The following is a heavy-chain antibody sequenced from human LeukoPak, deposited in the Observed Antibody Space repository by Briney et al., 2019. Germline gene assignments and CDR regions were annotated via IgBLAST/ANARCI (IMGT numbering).Heavy chain of an antibody. CDR3: AKPLPATVNYDAFVI. D-gene: IGHD4-17*01. V-gene: IGHV3-30*02. Sequence: PGGSLRLSCAASGFTFNIYGIHWVRQAPGKGLEWVAFIRYDGSNKYYADSVKGRFTISRDNSKNTLYLQMNSLRAEDTAVYYCAKPLPATVNYDAFVIWGQGTMVTVSS. CDR2: IRYDGSNK. J-gene: IGHJ3*02. CDR1: GFTFNIYG.